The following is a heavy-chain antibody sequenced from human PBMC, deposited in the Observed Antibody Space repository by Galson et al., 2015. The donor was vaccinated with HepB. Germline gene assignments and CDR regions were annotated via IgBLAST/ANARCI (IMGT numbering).Heavy chain of an antibody. Sequence: SLRLSCAASGFIFSTYDMHWVRQAPGKGLEYVSAISSNGVTTYYANSVQGRFTISRDNSKNTLYLQMGSLRAEDMALYYCARSPLPGQLLFSAYMDVWGKGTTVTVSS. CDR1: GFIFSTYD. D-gene: IGHD2-2*01. CDR3: ARSPLPGQLLFSAYMDV. CDR2: ISSNGVTT. J-gene: IGHJ6*03. V-gene: IGHV3-64*01.